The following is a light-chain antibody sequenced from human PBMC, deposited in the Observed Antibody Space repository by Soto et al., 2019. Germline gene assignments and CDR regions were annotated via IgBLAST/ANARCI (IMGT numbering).Light chain of an antibody. CDR2: YDS. CDR1: NIGSQS. CDR3: QVCDISSDHPVV. Sequence: SYELTQPPSVSVAPGKTARITCGGNNIGSQSGHWYQQKPGQAPVLVIYYDSDRPSGIPERFSGSNSGNTATLTISRVEAGDEADYYCQVCDISSDHPVVFGGGTKLTVL. J-gene: IGLJ2*01. V-gene: IGLV3-21*04.